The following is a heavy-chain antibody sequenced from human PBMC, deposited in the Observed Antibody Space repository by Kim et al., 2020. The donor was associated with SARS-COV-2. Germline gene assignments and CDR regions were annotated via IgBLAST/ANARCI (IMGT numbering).Heavy chain of an antibody. CDR3: AKDCGRTVYYEVIDD. V-gene: IGHV3-9*01. CDR1: GFSFGDYA. Sequence: GGSLRLSCATSGFSFGDYAMHWFRQAPGKGLEWVAGINCNSRDIAYADSVKGRVTISRDDSKKSLYLEMKSLGAEDTAVYYCAKDCGRTVYYEVIDDWG. J-gene: IGHJ6*02. D-gene: IGHD1-26*01. CDR2: INCNSRDI.